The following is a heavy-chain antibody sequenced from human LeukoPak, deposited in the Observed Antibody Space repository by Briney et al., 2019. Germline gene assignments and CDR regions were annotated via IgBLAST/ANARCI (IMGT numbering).Heavy chain of an antibody. V-gene: IGHV4-30-2*01. CDR1: GGSVSSGGYS. J-gene: IGHJ4*02. CDR3: ARALLQYSYGYKGEYYFDY. CDR2: IYHSGST. D-gene: IGHD5-18*01. Sequence: PSETLSLTCAVSGGSVSSGGYSWRWIRQPPGKGLEWIGYIYHSGSTYYNPSLKSRVTISVDRSKNQFSLKLSSVTAADTAVYYCARALLQYSYGYKGEYYFDYWGQGTLVTVSS.